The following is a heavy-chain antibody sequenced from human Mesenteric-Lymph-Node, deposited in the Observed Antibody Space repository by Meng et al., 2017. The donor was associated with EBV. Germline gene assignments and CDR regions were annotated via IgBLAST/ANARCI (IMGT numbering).Heavy chain of an antibody. Sequence: QPWGAGLLNPSEPLSLTCDVYGDSFSAYYWRWIRQPPGRGLEWIGDVIHSGNTSYSPSLKSRVTISVDTSKRQFSLKLRSMTAADTAVYYCATGWGKANYWGQGTLVTVSS. CDR3: ATGWGKANY. V-gene: IGHV4-34*12. J-gene: IGHJ4*02. CDR2: VIHSGNT. D-gene: IGHD3-16*01. CDR1: GDSFSAYY.